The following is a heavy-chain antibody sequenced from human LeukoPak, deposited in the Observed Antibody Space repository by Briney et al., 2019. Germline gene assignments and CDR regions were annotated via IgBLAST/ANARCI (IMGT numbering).Heavy chain of an antibody. V-gene: IGHV4-39*07. CDR2: VYYSGSA. D-gene: IGHD6-13*01. J-gene: IGHJ3*02. CDR3: ARNIAAAGTRAFDI. CDR1: GGSAGSGTYY. Sequence: SETLSLTCTVSGGSAGSGTYYWSWIRQSPGKGLEWIGNVYYSGSAYYNPSLKSRVTMSVDTSKNQFSLKLSSVTAADTAVYYCARNIAAAGTRAFDIWGQGTMVTVSS.